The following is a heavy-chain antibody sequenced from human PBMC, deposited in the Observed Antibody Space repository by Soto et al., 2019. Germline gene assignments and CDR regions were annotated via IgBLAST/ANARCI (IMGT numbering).Heavy chain of an antibody. V-gene: IGHV1-69*02. CDR1: GGTFSSYT. CDR2: IIPILGIA. Sequence: GASVKVSCKASGGTFSSYTISWVRQAPGQGLEWMGRIIPILGIANYAQKFQGRVTITADKSTSTAYMELSSLRSEDTAVYYCARGPTRDAFDIWGQGKMVTVSS. J-gene: IGHJ3*02. CDR3: ARGPTRDAFDI.